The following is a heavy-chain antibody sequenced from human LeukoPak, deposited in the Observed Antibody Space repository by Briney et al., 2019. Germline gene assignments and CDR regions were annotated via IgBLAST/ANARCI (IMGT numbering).Heavy chain of an antibody. Sequence: GGSLRLSCAASGFTFTTYWMHWVRQAPGKGLVWVSHINSDGSITSHADSVKGRFTISRDNAKNTLYLQMNSLRAEDTAVYYCARDAVDTANAVWGQGTTVTVSS. CDR3: ARDAVDTANAV. D-gene: IGHD5-18*01. CDR2: INSDGSIT. J-gene: IGHJ6*02. V-gene: IGHV3-74*01. CDR1: GFTFTTYW.